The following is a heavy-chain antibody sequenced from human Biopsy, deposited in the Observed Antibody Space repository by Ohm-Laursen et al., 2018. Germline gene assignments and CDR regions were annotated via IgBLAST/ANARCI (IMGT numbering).Heavy chain of an antibody. V-gene: IGHV4-4*07. CDR3: ARDLPSSYNYAMDD. J-gene: IGHJ6*02. CDR2: TYKGGNT. Sequence: GTLSLTCAVSGASITSYYWSWIRPPAGKGLEWIGHTYKGGNTNHNPSLKSRVSMSVDTSKNQLSLTLRSVTAADTAVYYCARDLPSSYNYAMDDWGQGTTVTVSS. CDR1: GASITSYY.